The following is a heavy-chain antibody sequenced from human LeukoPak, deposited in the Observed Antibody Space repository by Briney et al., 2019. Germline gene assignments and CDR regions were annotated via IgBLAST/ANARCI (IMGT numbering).Heavy chain of an antibody. J-gene: IGHJ4*02. CDR2: IIPIFGTA. CDR1: GGTFSSYA. Sequence: GASVKVSCTASGGTFSSYAISWVRQAPGQGLEWMGGIIPIFGTANYAQKFQGRVTITADESTSTSYMDLGSLRSEDTAVYYCARGYSFGYEFPSGYWGQGTPVTASS. V-gene: IGHV1-69*13. D-gene: IGHD5-18*01. CDR3: ARGYSFGYEFPSGY.